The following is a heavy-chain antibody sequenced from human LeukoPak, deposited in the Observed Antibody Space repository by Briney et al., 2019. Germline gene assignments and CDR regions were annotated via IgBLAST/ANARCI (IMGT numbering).Heavy chain of an antibody. Sequence: SETLSLTCAVYGGSFSGYYWSWIRQPPGKGLEWIGEINHSGSTNYNPSLKSRVTISVDTSKNQFSLKLSSVTAADTAVYYCARVPDYGKSNPDYWGQGTLVTVSS. V-gene: IGHV4-34*01. J-gene: IGHJ4*02. CDR2: INHSGST. CDR3: ARVPDYGKSNPDY. CDR1: GGSFSGYY. D-gene: IGHD4-17*01.